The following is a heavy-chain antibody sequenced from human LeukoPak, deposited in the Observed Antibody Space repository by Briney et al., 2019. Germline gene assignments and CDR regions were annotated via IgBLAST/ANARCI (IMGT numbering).Heavy chain of an antibody. J-gene: IGHJ3*02. CDR2: IYSGGRT. Sequence: PGGSLRLSCAASGFTVSDKDMSWVRLAPGKGLEWVLVIYSGGRTNYADSVKGRLTISRDNSKNTLYLQMNGLRAEDTAVYYCARFVTWAFDIWGQGTMVTVSS. V-gene: IGHV3-53*01. CDR3: ARFVTWAFDI. CDR1: GFTVSDKD. D-gene: IGHD5-18*01.